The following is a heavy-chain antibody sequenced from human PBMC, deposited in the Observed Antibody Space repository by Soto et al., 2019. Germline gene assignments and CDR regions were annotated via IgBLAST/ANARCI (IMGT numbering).Heavy chain of an antibody. J-gene: IGHJ4*02. V-gene: IGHV3-15*01. D-gene: IGHD5-12*01. CDR2: IKSKTYGGAI. CDR3: ATAHPRGPDY. CDR1: GFTFSNAW. Sequence: EVQLVESGGGLVKPGESLRLSCAASGFTFSNAWMNWVRQAPGKGLEWVGLIKSKTYGGAIDYPAPVRGRFIISRDDSTNTLYLQMNSLKTEDTAVYYCATAHPRGPDYWGQGTLVTVSS.